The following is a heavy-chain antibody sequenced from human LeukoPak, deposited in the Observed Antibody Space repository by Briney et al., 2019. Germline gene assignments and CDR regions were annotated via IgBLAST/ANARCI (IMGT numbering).Heavy chain of an antibody. V-gene: IGHV3-48*02. J-gene: IGHJ6*02. CDR1: GFTFSSYS. Sequence: GGSLRLSCAASGFTFSSYSMNWVRQAPGKGLGWVSYISSSSSTIYYADSVKGRFTISRDNAKNSLYLQMNSLRDEDTAVYYCARDSSGWPTYYYYGMDVWGQGTTVTVSS. CDR3: ARDSSGWPTYYYYGMDV. CDR2: ISSSSSTI. D-gene: IGHD6-19*01.